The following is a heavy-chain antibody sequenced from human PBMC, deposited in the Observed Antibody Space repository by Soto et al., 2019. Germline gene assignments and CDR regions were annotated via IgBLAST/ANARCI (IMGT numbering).Heavy chain of an antibody. Sequence: GGSLRLSCAASGFTVSSNYMSWVRQAPGKGLEWVSVIYSGGSTYYADSVKGRFTISRDNSKNTLYLQMNSLRAEDTAVYYCASPSTYYDFWSGYWGQFDYWGQGTLVTVSS. CDR3: ASPSTYYDFWSGYWGQFDY. J-gene: IGHJ4*02. D-gene: IGHD3-3*01. CDR1: GFTVSSNY. CDR2: IYSGGST. V-gene: IGHV3-66*01.